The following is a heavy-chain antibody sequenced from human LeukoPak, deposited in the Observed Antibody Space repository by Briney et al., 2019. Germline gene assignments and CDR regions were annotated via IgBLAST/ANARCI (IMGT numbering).Heavy chain of an antibody. J-gene: IGHJ5*02. CDR2: IKQDGSEK. CDR1: GFTFSNYW. Sequence: GGSLRLSCAASGFTFSNYWMIWVRQAPGKGLEWVGNIKQDGSEKRYADSVRGRFSISRDNAQTSLYLQMNSLRAEDTAVYYCARASDPWLQLTWGQGSLVTVSS. CDR3: ARASDPWLQLT. V-gene: IGHV3-7*05. D-gene: IGHD5-24*01.